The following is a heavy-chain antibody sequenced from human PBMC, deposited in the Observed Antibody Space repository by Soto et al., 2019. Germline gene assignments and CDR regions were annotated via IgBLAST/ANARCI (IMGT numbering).Heavy chain of an antibody. D-gene: IGHD3-3*01. CDR1: GLSLSTSGVG. J-gene: IGHJ4*02. V-gene: IGHV2-5*01. Sequence: QITLKESGPTLVKPTQTLTLTCTFSGLSLSTSGVGVGWIRQPPGKALEWLALIYWNDEKRYSPSLNSRLTITKDTSKNQVVLTMTNMDPVDTATYYCAHRDLWQFYFDHWGQGTLVTVSS. CDR2: IYWNDEK. CDR3: AHRDLWQFYFDH.